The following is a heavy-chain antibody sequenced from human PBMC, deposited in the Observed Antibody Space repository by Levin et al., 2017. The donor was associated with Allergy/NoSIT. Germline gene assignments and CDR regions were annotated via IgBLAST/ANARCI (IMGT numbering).Heavy chain of an antibody. V-gene: IGHV4-4*07. Sequence: SQTLSLTCTVSGGSISSYYWSWIRQPAGKGLEWIGRIYTSGSTNYNPSLKSRVTMSVDTSKNQFSLKLSSVTAADTAVYYCAREGGYYDSRGYAFDIWGQGTMVTVSS. CDR3: AREGGYYDSRGYAFDI. CDR1: GGSISSYY. J-gene: IGHJ3*02. D-gene: IGHD3-22*01. CDR2: IYTSGST.